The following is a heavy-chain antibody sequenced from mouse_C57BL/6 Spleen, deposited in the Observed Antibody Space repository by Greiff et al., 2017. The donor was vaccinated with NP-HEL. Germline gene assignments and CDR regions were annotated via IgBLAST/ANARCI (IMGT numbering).Heavy chain of an antibody. CDR2: ISNLAYSI. J-gene: IGHJ4*01. CDR1: GFTFSDYG. CDR3: ARTVVATGNYAMDY. D-gene: IGHD1-1*01. Sequence: EVKLVESGGGLVQPGGSLKLSCAASGFTFSDYGMAWVRQAPRKGPEWVAFISNLAYSIYYADTVTGRFTISRENAKNTLYLEMSSLRSEDTAMYYCARTVVATGNYAMDYWGQGTSVTVSS. V-gene: IGHV5-15*01.